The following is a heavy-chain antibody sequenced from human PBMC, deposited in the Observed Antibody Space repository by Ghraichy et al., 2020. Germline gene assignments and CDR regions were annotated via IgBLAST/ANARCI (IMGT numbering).Heavy chain of an antibody. CDR2: ISGGGGYR. D-gene: IGHD1-26*01. V-gene: IGHV3-23*01. J-gene: IGHJ4*02. Sequence: GGSLRLSCAASGFTFSSYAMSWVRQAPGKGLEWVSAISGGGGYRYYADSVKGRFTISRDDSKNTLYLQMNSLRADDTALYYCASRLEGVGFSHFGYWGQGTLVTVSS. CDR1: GFTFSSYA. CDR3: ASRLEGVGFSHFGY.